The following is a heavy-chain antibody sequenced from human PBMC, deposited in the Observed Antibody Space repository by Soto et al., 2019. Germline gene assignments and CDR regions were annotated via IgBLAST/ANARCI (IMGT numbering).Heavy chain of an antibody. D-gene: IGHD3-16*01. CDR1: GFTVSNNY. J-gene: IGHJ4*02. CDR2: IYSGGST. Sequence: EEQLVESGGDLVQPGGSLRLSCAGSGFTVSNNYMSWVRQAPGKGLEWVSLIYSGGSTYFADSVEGRFTISRESSKRTLYLQMNSLRAENTAMYYCAAYSHKGYWGQGTLVTVSS. CDR3: AAYSHKGY. V-gene: IGHV3-66*01.